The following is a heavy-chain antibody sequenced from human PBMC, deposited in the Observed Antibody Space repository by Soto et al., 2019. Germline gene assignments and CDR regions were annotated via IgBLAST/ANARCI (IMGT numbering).Heavy chain of an antibody. D-gene: IGHD1-26*01. CDR3: ARDDSGFSGSHYIDYFNY. CDR2: INAGIGNT. J-gene: IGHJ4*02. Sequence: ASVKVSCKASGYTFTSYAMHWVRQAPGQRLEWMGWINAGIGNTKYSQKFQGRVTFTRDTSAGTVYMQLSSLTSEDTAVYYCARDDSGFSGSHYIDYFNYWGQGALVTVSS. CDR1: GYTFTSYA. V-gene: IGHV1-3*01.